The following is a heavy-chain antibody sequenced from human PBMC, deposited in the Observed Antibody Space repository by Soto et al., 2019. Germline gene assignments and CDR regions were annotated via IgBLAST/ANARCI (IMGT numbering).Heavy chain of an antibody. J-gene: IGHJ4*02. CDR2: IYYSGST. Sequence: PSETLSLTCTVSGGSISSYYWSWIRQPPGKGLEWIGYIYYSGSTNYNPSLKSRVTISVDTSKNQFSLKLSYVTAADTAVYYCARDAPGYYDSSRYFDHWGQGTMVPVSA. D-gene: IGHD3-22*01. V-gene: IGHV4-59*01. CDR3: ARDAPGYYDSSRYFDH. CDR1: GGSISSYY.